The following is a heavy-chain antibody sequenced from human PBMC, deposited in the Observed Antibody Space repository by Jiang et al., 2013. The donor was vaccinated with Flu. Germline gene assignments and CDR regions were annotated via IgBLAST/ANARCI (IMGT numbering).Heavy chain of an antibody. CDR1: YIFTYRY. J-gene: IGHJ4*02. D-gene: IGHD2-15*01. CDR2: ITPYNGNT. CDR3: ARSTLTGGGSHGSDYFFDS. V-gene: IGHV1-45*02. Sequence: YIFTYRYLHWVRQVPGQALEWMGWITPYNGNTDYARKFQDRLTISRDMSLTSAYMELRGLRSEDTAIYFCARSTLTGGGSHGSDYFFDSWGQGTLVHVSS.